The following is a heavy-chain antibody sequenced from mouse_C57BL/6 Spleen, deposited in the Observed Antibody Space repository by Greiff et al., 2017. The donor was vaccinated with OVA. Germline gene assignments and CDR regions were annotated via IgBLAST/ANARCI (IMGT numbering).Heavy chain of an antibody. CDR3: ARIYYYGSSYEEGAMDY. V-gene: IGHV5-6*01. J-gene: IGHJ4*01. Sequence: EVKLVESGGDLVKPGGSLKLSCAASGFTFRSYGMYWVPQPQNKRLEWVATISSGGSYTYYPDSVKGRFTISRDNAKNTLYLQMSSLKSEDTAMYYCARIYYYGSSYEEGAMDYWGQGTSVTVSS. D-gene: IGHD1-1*01. CDR1: GFTFRSYG. CDR2: ISSGGSYT.